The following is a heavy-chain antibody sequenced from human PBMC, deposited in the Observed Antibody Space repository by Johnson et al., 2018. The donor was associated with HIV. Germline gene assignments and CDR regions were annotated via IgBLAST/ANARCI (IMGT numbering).Heavy chain of an antibody. CDR2: IKSKTDGGTT. V-gene: IGHV3-15*01. Sequence: VQLVESGGGLVKPGGSLRLSCAASGFTFSNAWMSWVRQAPGKGLEWVGRIKSKTDGGTTDYAAPVKGRFTISRDDSKNTLYLQMNSLKTEDTAVSYCAREGGIVLSPGSFDIWGQGTMVTVSS. J-gene: IGHJ3*02. CDR1: GFTFSNAW. D-gene: IGHD2-8*01. CDR3: AREGGIVLSPGSFDI.